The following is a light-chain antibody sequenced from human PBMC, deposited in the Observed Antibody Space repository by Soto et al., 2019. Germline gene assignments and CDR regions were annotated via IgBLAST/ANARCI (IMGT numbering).Light chain of an antibody. Sequence: SYELTQPPSVSGSPGQTASITCSGGNLGDKYACWYQQKPGQSPVLVIYQDSKRPSGLPERFSGSNSGNTATLTISGTQAMDEADYYCQAWDSSTASVFGGGTKLTVL. CDR1: NLGDKY. CDR3: QAWDSSTASV. J-gene: IGLJ2*01. CDR2: QDS. V-gene: IGLV3-1*01.